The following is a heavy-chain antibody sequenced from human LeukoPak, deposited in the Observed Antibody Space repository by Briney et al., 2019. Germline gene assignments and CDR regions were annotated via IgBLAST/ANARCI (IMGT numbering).Heavy chain of an antibody. CDR1: GGSISSYY. Sequence: PSETLSLTCTVSGGSISSYYWSWIRRPPGKGLEWIGYIYYSGSTNYNPSLKSRVTISVDTSKNQFSLKLSSVTAADTAVYYCARGVGVGTMVRGVSPDYWGQGTLVTVSS. J-gene: IGHJ4*02. CDR2: IYYSGST. V-gene: IGHV4-59*01. CDR3: ARGVGVGTMVRGVSPDY. D-gene: IGHD3-10*01.